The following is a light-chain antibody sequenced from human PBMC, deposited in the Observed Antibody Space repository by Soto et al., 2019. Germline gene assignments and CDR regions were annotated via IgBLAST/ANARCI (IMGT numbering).Light chain of an antibody. CDR2: EVS. V-gene: IGLV2-8*01. J-gene: IGLJ3*02. Sequence: QSALTQPPSASGSPGQSVTISCTGTSSDVGGYNYVSWYQQHPGKAPKLMIYEVSKRPSGVPDRFSGSKSGTSASLAITGLHSEDEGDYYCASWDDNLNGGVFGGGTKLTVL. CDR3: ASWDDNLNGGV. CDR1: SSDVGGYNY.